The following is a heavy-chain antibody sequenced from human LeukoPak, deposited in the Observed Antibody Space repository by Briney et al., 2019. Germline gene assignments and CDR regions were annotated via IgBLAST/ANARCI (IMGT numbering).Heavy chain of an antibody. Sequence: PSETLSLTCAVYGGSFSGYYWSWIRQPPGKGLEWIGYIYYSGSTYYNPSLKSRVTISVDTSKNQFSLKLSSVTAADTAVYYCARGDQWLAAFDYWGQGTLVTVSS. V-gene: IGHV4-30-4*08. J-gene: IGHJ4*02. D-gene: IGHD6-19*01. CDR2: IYYSGST. CDR3: ARGDQWLAAFDY. CDR1: GGSFSGYY.